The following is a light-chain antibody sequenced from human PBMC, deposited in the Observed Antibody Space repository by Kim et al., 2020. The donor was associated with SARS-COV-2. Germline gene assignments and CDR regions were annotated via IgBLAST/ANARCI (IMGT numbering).Light chain of an antibody. CDR2: AAS. CDR3: QQSYSTPFT. J-gene: IGKJ3*01. V-gene: IGKV1-39*01. CDR1: QSISSY. Sequence: SASVGDRVTITCRASQSISSYLNWYQQKPGKAPKLLIYAASSLQSGFPSRFSGSGSGTDFTLAISSLQPEDFATYYCQQSYSTPFTFGPGTKVVIK.